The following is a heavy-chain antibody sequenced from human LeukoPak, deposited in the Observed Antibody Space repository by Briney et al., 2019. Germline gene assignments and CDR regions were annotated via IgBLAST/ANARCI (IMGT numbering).Heavy chain of an antibody. CDR3: ARDPSNTSGWKTWFDP. J-gene: IGHJ5*02. CDR1: GYTFTSYY. D-gene: IGHD6-19*01. Sequence: ASVKVSCKASGYTFTSYYMHWVRQAPGQGLEWMGIINPSGGSTSYAQNLQGRVTLTTYTSTTTAYLELRSLRSDDTAVYYCARDPSNTSGWKTWFDPWGQGTLVTVSS. V-gene: IGHV1-46*01. CDR2: INPSGGST.